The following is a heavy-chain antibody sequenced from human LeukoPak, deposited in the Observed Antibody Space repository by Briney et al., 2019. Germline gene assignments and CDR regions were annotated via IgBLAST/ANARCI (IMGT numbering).Heavy chain of an antibody. CDR1: GFTFSSYW. J-gene: IGHJ4*02. CDR3: ARGVPTGIDYFDY. CDR2: IKEDGSEK. D-gene: IGHD1-1*01. Sequence: PGGSLRLSCAASGFTFSSYWMSWVRQTPGKGLEWMANIKEDGSEKYYVDSVKGRFTLSRDNAKNSLYLQVNSLRAEDTAVYYCARGVPTGIDYFDYWGQGTLVTVSP. V-gene: IGHV3-7*01.